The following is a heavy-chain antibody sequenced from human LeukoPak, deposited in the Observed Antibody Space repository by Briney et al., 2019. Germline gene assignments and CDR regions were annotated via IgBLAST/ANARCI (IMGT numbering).Heavy chain of an antibody. V-gene: IGHV3-23*01. D-gene: IGHD3-22*01. CDR3: ATPPGYYDKSPFDF. J-gene: IGHJ4*02. Sequence: GGSLRLSCAASGFTFSSYAMSWVRQAPGKGLEWVSAISGSGGSTYYADSVKGRFTISRDNSKNTLYLQMNSLRAEDTAVYYCATPPGYYDKSPFDFWGQGTLVTVSS. CDR2: ISGSGGST. CDR1: GFTFSSYA.